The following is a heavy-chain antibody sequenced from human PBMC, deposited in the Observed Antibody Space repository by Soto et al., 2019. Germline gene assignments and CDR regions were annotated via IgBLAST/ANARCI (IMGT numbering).Heavy chain of an antibody. V-gene: IGHV1-69*12. D-gene: IGHD1-1*01. CDR3: AREVWNDVNYYLGMDV. CDR2: ILPMFGTA. J-gene: IGHJ6*02. Sequence: QVQLVQSGAEVKKPGSSVKVSCKASGGTLSSHTISWVRQAPGQGLEWMGGILPMFGTATYAKKFQGRVTITADEYTSTGYMELNSLRFEDTAEYYCAREVWNDVNYYLGMDVWGQGTTVTVSS. CDR1: GGTLSSHT.